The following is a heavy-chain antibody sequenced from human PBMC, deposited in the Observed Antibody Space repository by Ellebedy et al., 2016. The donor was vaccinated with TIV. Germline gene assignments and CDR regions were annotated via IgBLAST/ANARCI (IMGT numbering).Heavy chain of an antibody. CDR2: LSGSSGRGGTT. Sequence: GGSLRLXXTASGFTFSAHAMSWVRQAPGKGLEWVSGLSGSSGRGGTTYHADSVKGRFTISRDNSKNTLYLQMNNLRAEDTALYYCAKARGATCNDPGDFWGQGTLVTVSS. CDR3: AKARGATCNDPGDF. J-gene: IGHJ4*02. V-gene: IGHV3-23*01. D-gene: IGHD1-26*01. CDR1: GFTFSAHA.